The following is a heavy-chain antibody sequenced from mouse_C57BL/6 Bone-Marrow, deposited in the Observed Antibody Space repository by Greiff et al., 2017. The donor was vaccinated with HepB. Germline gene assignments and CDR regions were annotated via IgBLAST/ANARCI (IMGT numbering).Heavy chain of an antibody. CDR2: ISNGGGST. Sequence: EVKVVESGGGLVQPGGSLKLSCAASGFTFSDYYMYWVRQTPEKRLEWVAYISNGGGSTYYPDTVKGRFTISRDNAKNTLYLQMSRLKSEDTAMYYCARRGLRRPLYAMDYWGQGTSVTVSS. CDR1: GFTFSDYY. CDR3: ARRGLRRPLYAMDY. J-gene: IGHJ4*01. V-gene: IGHV5-12*01. D-gene: IGHD2-4*01.